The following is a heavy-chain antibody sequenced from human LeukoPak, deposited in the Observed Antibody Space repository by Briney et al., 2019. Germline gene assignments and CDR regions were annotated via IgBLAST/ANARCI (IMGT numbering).Heavy chain of an antibody. Sequence: GGSLRLSCAASGFTFSRFWMSGVRQAPGKGREGVANIKQDGSEKYYVDSVKGRFTISRDNAKNSLYLQMNSLRAEETAVYYCARQAQWLVNAYDYWGQGTLVTVSS. J-gene: IGHJ4*02. V-gene: IGHV3-7*01. CDR2: IKQDGSEK. CDR1: GFTFSRFW. D-gene: IGHD6-19*01. CDR3: ARQAQWLVNAYDY.